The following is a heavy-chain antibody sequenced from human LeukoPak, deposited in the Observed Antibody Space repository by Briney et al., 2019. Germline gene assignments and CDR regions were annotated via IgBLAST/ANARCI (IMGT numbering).Heavy chain of an antibody. J-gene: IGHJ4*02. CDR2: IKSNTGGGTT. V-gene: IGHV3-15*01. D-gene: IGHD2-2*02. CDR3: TTQLLYEHNFDY. CDR1: GFTFSDAW. Sequence: GGSLRLSCAASGFTFSDAWMSWVRQTPGKGLEWVGRIKSNTGGGTTDFAAPVKGRFTISRDDSENALYLQMNSPKTEDTAVYYCTTQLLYEHNFDYWGQGTLVTVSS.